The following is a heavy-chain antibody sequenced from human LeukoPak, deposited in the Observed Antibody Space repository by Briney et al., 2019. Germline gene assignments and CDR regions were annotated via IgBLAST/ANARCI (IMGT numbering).Heavy chain of an antibody. V-gene: IGHV3-53*04. J-gene: IGHJ4*02. CDR2: IGSDNKP. CDR1: GFTFSAYA. D-gene: IGHD6-25*01. CDR3: ARETAGVDY. Sequence: GGSLRLSCEASGFTFSAYAMTWVRQAPGQGLEWVSSIGSDNKPHYSESVEGRFTISRHNSKNTLYLQMNSLRAEDTAVYYCARETAGVDYWGQGTLVTVSS.